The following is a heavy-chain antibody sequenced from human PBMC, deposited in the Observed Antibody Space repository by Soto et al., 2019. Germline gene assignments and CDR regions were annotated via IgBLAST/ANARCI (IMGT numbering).Heavy chain of an antibody. J-gene: IGHJ3*02. Sequence: ASVKVSCKASGYTFTSYGISWVRQAPGQGLEWMGWISAYNGNTNYAQKLQGRVTMTTATSTSTAYMELRSLRSDDTAVYYCARDLVVVPAAFGFDAFDIWGQGTMVTVSS. V-gene: IGHV1-18*01. CDR3: ARDLVVVPAAFGFDAFDI. CDR2: ISAYNGNT. D-gene: IGHD2-2*01. CDR1: GYTFTSYG.